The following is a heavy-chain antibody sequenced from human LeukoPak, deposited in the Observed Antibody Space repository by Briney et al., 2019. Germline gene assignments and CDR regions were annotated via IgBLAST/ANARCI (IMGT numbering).Heavy chain of an antibody. Sequence: GGSLRLSCAASGFTVSSNYMSWVRQAPGKGLEWVSVIYSGGSTYYADSVKGRFTISRDNSKNTLYLQMNSLRAEDTAVYYCARDPEYYDSSVDYWGQGTLVTVSS. V-gene: IGHV3-53*01. J-gene: IGHJ4*02. CDR3: ARDPEYYDSSVDY. CDR2: IYSGGST. CDR1: GFTVSSNY. D-gene: IGHD3-22*01.